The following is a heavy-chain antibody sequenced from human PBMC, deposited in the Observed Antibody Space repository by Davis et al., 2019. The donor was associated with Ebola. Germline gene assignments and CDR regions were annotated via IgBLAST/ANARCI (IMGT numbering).Heavy chain of an antibody. CDR2: IYPGDSDT. CDR3: ARFLEWKADY. J-gene: IGHJ4*02. Sequence: KVSCKASGYSFNNYWIDWMRQMPGKGLEWMGIIYPGDSDTRYSPSFQGQVTISADKSITTAYLQWSSLKASDTAMYYCARFLEWKADYWGQGTLVTVSS. CDR1: GYSFNNYW. D-gene: IGHD3-3*01. V-gene: IGHV5-51*01.